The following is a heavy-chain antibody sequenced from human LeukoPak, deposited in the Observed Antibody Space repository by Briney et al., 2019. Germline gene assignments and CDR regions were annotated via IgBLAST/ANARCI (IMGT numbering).Heavy chain of an antibody. CDR3: ASWAYSSSWSNWFDP. CDR1: GGSISSHY. D-gene: IGHD6-13*01. Sequence: SETLSLTCTVSGGSISSHYWRWIRQPPGRGLEWIGCIYYSGSTNYNPSLKSRVTISVDTSKNQFSLKLSSMTAADTAVYYCASWAYSSSWSNWFDPWGQGTLVTVSS. V-gene: IGHV4-59*11. J-gene: IGHJ5*02. CDR2: IYYSGST.